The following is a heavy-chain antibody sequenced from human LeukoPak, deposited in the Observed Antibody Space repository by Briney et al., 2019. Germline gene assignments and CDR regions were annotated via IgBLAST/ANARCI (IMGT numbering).Heavy chain of an antibody. V-gene: IGHV4-61*08. Sequence: PSETLSLTCTVSGGSISSGDYYWSWIRQPPGKGLEWIGYIYYSGSTNYNPSLKSRVTISVDTSKNQFSLKLSSVTAADTAVYYWARAARVHGSAPGAQGLLVPVSS. J-gene: IGHJ5*02. CDR2: IYYSGST. CDR3: ARAARVHGSAP. CDR1: GGSISSGDYY. D-gene: IGHD3-10*01.